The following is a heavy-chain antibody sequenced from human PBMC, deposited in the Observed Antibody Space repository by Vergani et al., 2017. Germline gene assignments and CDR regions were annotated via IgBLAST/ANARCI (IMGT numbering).Heavy chain of an antibody. D-gene: IGHD2-15*01. CDR2: ISSSGSTI. V-gene: IGHV3-11*01. CDR1: GFTFSDYY. J-gene: IGHJ3*02. Sequence: QVQLVESGGGVVQPGGSLRLSCAASGFTFSDYYMSWIRQAPGKGLEWVSYISSSGSTIYYADSVKGRFTISRDNAKNSLYLQMNSLRAEDTAVYYCARDRTYCSGGSCYSGGFAFDIWGQGTMVTVSS. CDR3: ARDRTYCSGGSCYSGGFAFDI.